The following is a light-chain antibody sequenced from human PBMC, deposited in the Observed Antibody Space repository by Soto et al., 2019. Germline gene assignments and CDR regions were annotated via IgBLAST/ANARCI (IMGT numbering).Light chain of an antibody. CDR3: SSYTTIDTCV. CDR2: EVS. J-gene: IGLJ7*01. Sequence: QSALTQPASVSGSPGQSITISCTGTTIDVGGHNYVSWYQQHPGKVPKLIIYEVSNRHSGVSNRFSGSKSGNTASLTISGLQAEDEADFYCSSYTTIDTCVFGGGTPLPVL. V-gene: IGLV2-14*01. CDR1: TIDVGGHNY.